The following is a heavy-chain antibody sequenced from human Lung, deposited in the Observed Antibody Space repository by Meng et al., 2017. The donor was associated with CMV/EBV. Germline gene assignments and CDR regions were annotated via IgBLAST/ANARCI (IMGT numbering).Heavy chain of an antibody. CDR2: INPNSGGT. CDR3: ARRQWDLRNALDI. V-gene: IGHV1-2*02. J-gene: IGHJ3*02. Sequence: ASXXVSXKASGHTFTGYYIHWVRQAPGQGLEWMGSINPNSGGTKYAQKFQGRVTLTRDTSISTVYMELSRLKTDDTAVYYCARRQWDLRNALDIWGQGTEVTVSS. D-gene: IGHD1-26*01. CDR1: GHTFTGYY.